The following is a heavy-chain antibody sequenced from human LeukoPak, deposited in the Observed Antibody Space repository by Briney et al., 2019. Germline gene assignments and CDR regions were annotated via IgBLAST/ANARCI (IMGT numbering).Heavy chain of an antibody. CDR3: SRDREANDSSSYPVDFDY. CDR1: GYTFTSYY. CDR2: INPSGGST. D-gene: IGHD3-22*01. V-gene: IGHV1-46*03. Sequence: ASVKVSCKASGYTFTSYYMHWVRQAPGQGLEWMGIINPSGGSTSYAQKFQGRVTMTTDTSTSTVYMELSSLRSEDTAVYYCSRDREANDSSSYPVDFDYWGQGTLVTVSS. J-gene: IGHJ4*02.